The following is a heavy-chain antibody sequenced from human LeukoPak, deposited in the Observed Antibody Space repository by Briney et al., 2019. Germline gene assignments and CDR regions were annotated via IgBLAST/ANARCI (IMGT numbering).Heavy chain of an antibody. Sequence: PGGSLRLSCAASGFTFSSYWMSWVRQAPGKGLEWVANIKQDGSEKYYVDSVKGRSTISRDNAKNSLYLQMNSLRAEDTAVYYCARVAADYGDYVWGYYYYYMDVWGKGTTVTVSS. CDR3: ARVAADYGDYVWGYYYYYMDV. CDR2: IKQDGSEK. J-gene: IGHJ6*03. CDR1: GFTFSSYW. V-gene: IGHV3-7*01. D-gene: IGHD4-17*01.